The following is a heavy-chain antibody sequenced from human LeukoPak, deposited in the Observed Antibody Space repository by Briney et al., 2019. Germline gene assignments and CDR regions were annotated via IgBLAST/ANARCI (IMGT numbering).Heavy chain of an antibody. J-gene: IGHJ4*02. CDR2: ISYGGSDK. D-gene: IGHD6-6*01. Sequence: GRSLRLSCAASGFTFNSFGMSWVRQAPGKGLEWVSVISYGGSDKYSADSVKGRFTISRDNSKNTLYLQMNSLRAEDTAVYYCAKVGIAARRQDGYWGQGTLVTVSS. CDR3: AKVGIAARRQDGY. V-gene: IGHV3-30*18. CDR1: GFTFNSFG.